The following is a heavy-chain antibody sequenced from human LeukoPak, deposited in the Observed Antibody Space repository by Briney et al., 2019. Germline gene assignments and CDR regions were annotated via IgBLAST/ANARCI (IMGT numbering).Heavy chain of an antibody. J-gene: IGHJ4*02. Sequence: PSETLSLTCTVSGGSISSYYWSWIRQPPGKGLEWIGYIYYSGSTNYNPSLESRVTISVDTSKNQFSLKLSSVTAADTAVYYCATILFPDYGGNSVDYWGQGTLVTVSS. D-gene: IGHD4-23*01. V-gene: IGHV4-59*08. CDR2: IYYSGST. CDR1: GGSISSYY. CDR3: ATILFPDYGGNSVDY.